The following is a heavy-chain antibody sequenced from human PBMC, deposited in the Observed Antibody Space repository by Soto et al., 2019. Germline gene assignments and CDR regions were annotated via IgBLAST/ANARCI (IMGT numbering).Heavy chain of an antibody. D-gene: IGHD3-10*01. Sequence: QVQLVQSGAEVKKPGSSVKVSCKASGGTFSSYAISWVRQAPGQGLEWMGVIIPIFGTANYAQKFQGRVTITADESTSTAYMELSSLRSEDTAVYYCARTVAYYYGSVSYSDPDYWGEGTLVTVSS. J-gene: IGHJ4*02. CDR2: IIPIFGTA. CDR1: GGTFSSYA. CDR3: ARTVAYYYGSVSYSDPDY. V-gene: IGHV1-69*12.